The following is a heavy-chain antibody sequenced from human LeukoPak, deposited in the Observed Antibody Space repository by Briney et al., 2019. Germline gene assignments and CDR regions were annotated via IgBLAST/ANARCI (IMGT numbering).Heavy chain of an antibody. CDR2: IYWNDDK. Sequence: SGPTLVKPTQTLTLTWNFSGFSLNAGPEGVGWIRQPPGKALEWLAIIYWNDDKRHRSSLQSRLTITKDTSKNQVVLTMANMDPVDTATYYCAHRGITMVRGFFDYWGQGTPVTVSS. CDR3: AHRGITMVRGFFDY. D-gene: IGHD3-10*01. V-gene: IGHV2-5*01. CDR1: GFSLNAGPEG. J-gene: IGHJ4*02.